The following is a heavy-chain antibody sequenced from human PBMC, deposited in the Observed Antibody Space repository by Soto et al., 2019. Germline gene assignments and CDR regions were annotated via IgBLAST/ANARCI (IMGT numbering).Heavy chain of an antibody. J-gene: IGHJ4*02. CDR3: ARRIAAAPYYFDY. CDR1: GGSISSSSYY. D-gene: IGHD6-13*01. V-gene: IGHV4-39*01. CDR2: IYYSGST. Sequence: LSLTCTVSGGSISSSSYYWGWIRQPPGKGLEWIGSIYYSGSTYYNPSLKSRVTISVDTSKNQFSLKLSSVTAADTAVYYCARRIAAAPYYFDYWGQGTLVTVSS.